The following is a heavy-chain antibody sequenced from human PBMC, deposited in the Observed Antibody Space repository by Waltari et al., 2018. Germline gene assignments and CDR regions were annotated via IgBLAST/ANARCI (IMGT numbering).Heavy chain of an antibody. CDR1: GGSFSGYY. CDR2: INHSGST. Sequence: QVQLQPWGAGLLKPSETLSLTCAVYGGSFSGYYWSWLRQPPGPGLEWIGEINHSGSTNYNPSLKSRVTISVDTSKNQFSLKLSSVTAADTAVYYCAKGDYYDSSGYYYYAFDIWGQGTMVTVSS. J-gene: IGHJ3*02. V-gene: IGHV4-34*01. CDR3: AKGDYYDSSGYYYYAFDI. D-gene: IGHD3-22*01.